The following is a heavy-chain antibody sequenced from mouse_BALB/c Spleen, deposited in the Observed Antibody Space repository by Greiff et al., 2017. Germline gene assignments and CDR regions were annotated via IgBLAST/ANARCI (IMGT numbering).Heavy chain of an antibody. D-gene: IGHD1-1*01. Sequence: EVKVVESGGDLVKPGGSLKLSCAASGFTFSSYGMSWVRQTPDKRLEWVATISSGGSYTYYPDIVKGRFTISRDNAKNTLYLQMSSLKSEDTAMYYCARDPYYYGSSYAMDYWGQGTSVTVSS. CDR1: GFTFSSYG. V-gene: IGHV5-6*01. CDR2: ISSGGSYT. J-gene: IGHJ4*01. CDR3: ARDPYYYGSSYAMDY.